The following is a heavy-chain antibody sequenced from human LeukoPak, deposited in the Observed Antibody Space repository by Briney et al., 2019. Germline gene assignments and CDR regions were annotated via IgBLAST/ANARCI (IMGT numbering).Heavy chain of an antibody. V-gene: IGHV4-38-2*02. CDR1: GSSINTPYY. CDR2: IFHSVTT. D-gene: IGHD6-19*01. J-gene: IGHJ3*02. CDR3: ARVLYLAVAGTVRAFDI. Sequence: SETLSLTCTVSGSSINTPYYWAWIRQPPGEGLEWIGNIFHSVTTFYNPSLMNRVAISVDTSKNQFSLKLTSVTAADTAVYYCARVLYLAVAGTVRAFDIWGQGTMVTVSS.